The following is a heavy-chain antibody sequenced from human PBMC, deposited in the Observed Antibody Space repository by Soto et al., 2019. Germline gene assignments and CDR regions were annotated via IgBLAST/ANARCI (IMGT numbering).Heavy chain of an antibody. CDR2: ISGSGGST. D-gene: IGHD2-21*02. J-gene: IGHJ2*01. V-gene: IGHV3-23*01. CDR3: FKAADDNRCRSAVSACLLNRASDL. Sequence: APGKGLEWVSTISGSGGSTYYADSVKGRFTISRDNSKYTLYLQMNSLGAEDTAVYYCFKAADDNRCRSAVSACLLNRASDL.